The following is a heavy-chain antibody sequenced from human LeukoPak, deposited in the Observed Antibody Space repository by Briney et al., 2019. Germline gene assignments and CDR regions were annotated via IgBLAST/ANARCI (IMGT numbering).Heavy chain of an antibody. CDR1: GFTFSIHN. J-gene: IGHJ3*02. CDR3: ARDGSNTFITMIVVANDAFDI. V-gene: IGHV3-48*04. CDR2: INSGGDAT. Sequence: PGGSLRLSCAASGFTFSIHNMDWVRQAPGKGLEWISYINSGGDATHYADSVKGRFTISRDDAKNSLYMQMNSLRAEDTAVYYCARDGSNTFITMIVVANDAFDIWGQGTMVTVSS. D-gene: IGHD3-22*01.